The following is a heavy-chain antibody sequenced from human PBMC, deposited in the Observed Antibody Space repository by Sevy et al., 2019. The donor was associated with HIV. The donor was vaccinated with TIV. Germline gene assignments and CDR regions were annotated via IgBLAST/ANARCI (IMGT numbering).Heavy chain of an antibody. CDR3: GRVGFNWNDVDY. CDR1: GASMNIYY. CDR2: TYYSGTT. Sequence: SESLSLTCSVSGASMNIYYWRWIRQPPGKRLEWIGFTYYSGTTNYNPSLKSRVTISIDTSKNQFSLKLSSVTAADTAVYYCGRVGFNWNDVDYWGQGILVTVSS. J-gene: IGHJ4*02. V-gene: IGHV4-59*01. D-gene: IGHD1-20*01.